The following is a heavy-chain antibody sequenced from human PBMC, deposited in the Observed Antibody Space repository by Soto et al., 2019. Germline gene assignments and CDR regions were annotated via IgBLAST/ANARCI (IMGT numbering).Heavy chain of an antibody. J-gene: IGHJ4*02. Sequence: EVQLLESGGGLVQPGGSLRLSCAVSGFTFSSFAMSWVLQAPGKGLEWVSVISSSGGTTYYTDSVKGRFTISRDNSKNTLYLQMNSLRAEDTAVYYCARDYSYACDYWGQGTLVTVSS. D-gene: IGHD3-16*01. CDR2: ISSSGGTT. V-gene: IGHV3-23*01. CDR1: GFTFSSFA. CDR3: ARDYSYACDY.